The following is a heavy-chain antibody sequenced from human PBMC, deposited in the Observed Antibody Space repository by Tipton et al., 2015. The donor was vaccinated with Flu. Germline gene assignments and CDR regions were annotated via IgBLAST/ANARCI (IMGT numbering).Heavy chain of an antibody. V-gene: IGHV1-8*01. CDR3: ATLHFSSTSWEFDY. D-gene: IGHD2-2*01. Sequence: QVQLVQSGAEVKKPGAPVKVSCKASGYTFTSYDINWVRQATGQGLEWMGWMHPNSGNTGYAQKFQGRVTMTRNTSISPAYMELSSLRSEDTAVYYCATLHFSSTSWEFDYWGQGTLVTVSS. CDR1: GYTFTSYD. CDR2: MHPNSGNT. J-gene: IGHJ4*02.